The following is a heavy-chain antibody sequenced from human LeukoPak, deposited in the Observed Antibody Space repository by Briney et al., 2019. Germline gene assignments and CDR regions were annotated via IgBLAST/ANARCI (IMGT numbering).Heavy chain of an antibody. CDR2: IRYDGSNK. Sequence: GGSLRLSCGASGFTFSSYGMHCVRQAPGKGLEWVAFIRYDGSNKYYADSVKGRFTISRDNSKNTLYLQMNSLRPEDTAVYYCAKDLSWLVRLDNHGPDYWGQGTLVTVSS. CDR1: GFTFSSYG. D-gene: IGHD6-19*01. CDR3: AKDLSWLVRLDNHGPDY. J-gene: IGHJ4*02. V-gene: IGHV3-30*02.